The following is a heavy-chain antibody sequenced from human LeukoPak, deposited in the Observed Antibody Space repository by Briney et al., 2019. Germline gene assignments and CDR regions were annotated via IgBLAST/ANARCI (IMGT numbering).Heavy chain of an antibody. D-gene: IGHD5-24*01. J-gene: IGHJ4*02. CDR2: IIPIFGTA. Sequence: SVKVSCKASGGTFSSYAISWVRQAPGQGLEWMGGIIPIFGTANYAQKFQGRVTITADESTSTAHMELSSLRSEDTAVYYCARVRDGYHLGYFDYWGQGTLVTVSP. CDR1: GGTFSSYA. CDR3: ARVRDGYHLGYFDY. V-gene: IGHV1-69*13.